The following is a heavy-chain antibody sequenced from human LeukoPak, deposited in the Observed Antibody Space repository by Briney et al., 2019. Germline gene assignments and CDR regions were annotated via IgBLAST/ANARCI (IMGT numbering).Heavy chain of an antibody. CDR1: GFTFSSYA. CDR2: ISYDGSNK. CDR3: ARGSARLNYYYGMDA. J-gene: IGHJ6*02. V-gene: IGHV3-30*04. Sequence: GGSLRLSCAASGFTFSSYAMHWVRQAPGKGLEWVAVISYDGSNKYYADSVKGRFTISRDNSKNTLYLQMNSLRAEDTAVYYCARGSARLNYYYGMDAWGQGTTVTVSS. D-gene: IGHD2-15*01.